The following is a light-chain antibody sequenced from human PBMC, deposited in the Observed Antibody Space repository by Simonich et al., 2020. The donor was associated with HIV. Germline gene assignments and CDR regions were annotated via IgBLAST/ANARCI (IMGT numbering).Light chain of an antibody. V-gene: IGLV1-44*01. CDR3: AAWDDSLSGRV. CDR2: SSH. CDR1: SSNIGSKT. J-gene: IGLJ3*02. Sequence: QSVLTQPPSASGTPGQRVTISCSGSSSNIGSKTVNWYQQLPGTAPKLLIFSSHQRPSGVPARFSGSKSGTSASLAISGLRSEDEADYYCAAWDDSLSGRVFGGGTKLTVL.